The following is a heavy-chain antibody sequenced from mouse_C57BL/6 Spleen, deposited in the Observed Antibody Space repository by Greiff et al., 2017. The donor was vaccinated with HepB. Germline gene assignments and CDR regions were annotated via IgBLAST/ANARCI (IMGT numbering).Heavy chain of an antibody. CDR3: ARSVGYSNPAWFAY. D-gene: IGHD2-5*01. Sequence: VQLQQSGPELVKPGASVKISCKASGYAFSSSWMNWVKQRPGKGLEWIGRIYPGDGDTNYNGKFKGKATLTADKSSSTAYMQLSSLTSEDSAVYFCARSVGYSNPAWFAYWGQRTLVTVSA. CDR2: IYPGDGDT. CDR1: GYAFSSSW. J-gene: IGHJ3*01. V-gene: IGHV1-82*01.